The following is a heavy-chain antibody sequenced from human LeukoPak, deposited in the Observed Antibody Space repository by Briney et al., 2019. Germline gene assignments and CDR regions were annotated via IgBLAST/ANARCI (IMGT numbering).Heavy chain of an antibody. CDR2: INHSGST. CDR3: ARGRKWLKFDY. CDR1: GGSFSGYY. D-gene: IGHD5-12*01. Sequence: SETLSLTCAVYGGSFSGYYWSWIRQPPGKGLEWIGEINHSGSTNYNPSLKSRVTISVDTSKNQFSLKLRSVTAADTAVYYCARGRKWLKFDYWGQGTLVTVSS. V-gene: IGHV4-34*01. J-gene: IGHJ4*02.